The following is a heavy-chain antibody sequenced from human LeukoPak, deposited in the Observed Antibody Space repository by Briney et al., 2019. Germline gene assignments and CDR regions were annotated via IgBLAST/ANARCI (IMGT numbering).Heavy chain of an antibody. Sequence: PSETLSLTCTVSGGSISSGSYYWSWIRQHPGKGLEWIGYIYYSGSTYYNPSLKSRVTISVDTSKNQFSPKLSSVTAADTAVYYCAREGASGDGYKLVYWGQGTLVTVSS. CDR3: AREGASGDGYKLVY. CDR2: IYYSGST. CDR1: GGSISSGSYY. V-gene: IGHV4-31*03. D-gene: IGHD5-24*01. J-gene: IGHJ4*02.